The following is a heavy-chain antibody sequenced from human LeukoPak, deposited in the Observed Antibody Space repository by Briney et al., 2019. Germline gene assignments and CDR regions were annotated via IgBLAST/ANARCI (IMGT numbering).Heavy chain of an antibody. J-gene: IGHJ4*02. V-gene: IGHV4-39*07. D-gene: IGHD1-26*01. Sequence: PSETLSLTCTVSGGSISSSSYYWGWLRQPPGKGLEWIGSIYYSGSTYYNPSLKSRVTISVDTSKNQFSLKLSSVTAADTAVYYCARVSSQWETYDYWGQGTLVTVSS. CDR2: IYYSGST. CDR3: ARVSSQWETYDY. CDR1: GGSISSSSYY.